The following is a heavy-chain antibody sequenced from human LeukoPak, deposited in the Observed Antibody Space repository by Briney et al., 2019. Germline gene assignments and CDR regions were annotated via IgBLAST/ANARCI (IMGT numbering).Heavy chain of an antibody. J-gene: IGHJ6*02. D-gene: IGHD6-13*01. CDR2: IYYSGST. Sequence: PSETLSLTCTVSGGSISSSSYYWGWIRQPPGKGLEWIGSIYYSGSTYYNPSLKSRVTISVDTSKNQFSLKLSSVTAADTAVYYCARDRDVAAAGRALGVWGQGTTVTVSS. V-gene: IGHV4-39*07. CDR3: ARDRDVAAAGRALGV. CDR1: GGSISSSSYY.